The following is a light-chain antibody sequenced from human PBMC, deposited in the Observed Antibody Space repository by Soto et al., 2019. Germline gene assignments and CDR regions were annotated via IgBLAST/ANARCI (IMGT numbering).Light chain of an antibody. CDR3: QQYNRYSQFT. Sequence: DIQMTQSPSTLSASVGDRVTITCRASQSISSWLAWYQQKPGKAPKLLIYKASSLESGVPSRFSGSGSGTEFTLTISSLQPDDFATYYCQQYNRYSQFTFGPGTKVDIK. CDR1: QSISSW. CDR2: KAS. V-gene: IGKV1-5*03. J-gene: IGKJ3*01.